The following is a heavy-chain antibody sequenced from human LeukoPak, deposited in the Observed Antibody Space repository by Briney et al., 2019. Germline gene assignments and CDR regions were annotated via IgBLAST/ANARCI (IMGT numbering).Heavy chain of an antibody. J-gene: IGHJ5*02. V-gene: IGHV4-31*03. CDR2: IYYSGST. D-gene: IGHD6-6*01. CDR3: ARVVSRGSYNWFDP. Sequence: SQTLSLTCTVSGGSISSGGYYWSWIRQHPAKALEWIGYIYYSGSTYYNPSLKSRVTISVDTSKNQFSLKLSSVTAADTAVYYCARVVSRGSYNWFDPWGQGTLVTVSS. CDR1: GGSISSGGYY.